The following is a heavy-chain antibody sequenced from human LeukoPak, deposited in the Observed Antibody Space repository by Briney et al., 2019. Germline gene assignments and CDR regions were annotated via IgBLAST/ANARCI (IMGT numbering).Heavy chain of an antibody. CDR3: AREEVSVISDTCCSGLGY. D-gene: IGHD3-10*01. CDR1: GCTFTGFY. Sequence: ASVTVSFKASGCTFTGFYIHWVRQAPGQGLEWMGWINPNSGGTNYAQKLQGRVTMTRDTSINTAYMELGSLRSDDTAVYYCAREEVSVISDTCCSGLGYWGQGTLVTVSS. CDR2: INPNSGGT. J-gene: IGHJ4*02. V-gene: IGHV1-2*02.